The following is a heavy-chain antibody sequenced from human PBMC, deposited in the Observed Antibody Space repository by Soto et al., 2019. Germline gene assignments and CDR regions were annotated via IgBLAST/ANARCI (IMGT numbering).Heavy chain of an antibody. J-gene: IGHJ4*02. CDR3: ARQYTGYEKFDY. V-gene: IGHV4-59*08. CDR2: IYYSGST. Sequence: SETLSLTCTVSGGSISSHYWSWIRQPPGKGLEWIGYIYYSGSTNYNPSLKSRVTMSVDTSKNQFSLKVSSVTAADTAVYYCARQYTGYEKFDYWGQGALVTVS. CDR1: GGSISSHY. D-gene: IGHD5-12*01.